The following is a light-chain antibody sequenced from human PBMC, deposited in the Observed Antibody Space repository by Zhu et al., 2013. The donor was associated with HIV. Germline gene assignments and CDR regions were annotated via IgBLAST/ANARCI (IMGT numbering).Light chain of an antibody. V-gene: IGKV3-11*01. CDR1: QSVSSY. CDR2: DAS. J-gene: IGKJ5*01. Sequence: EIVLTQSPATLSLSPGERATLSCRASQSVSSYLAWYQQKPGQALRLLIHDASNRATGIPTRFSGSGSGTDFTLTISSLEPEDFAVYYCHQRSNWPITFGQGTRLEIK. CDR3: HQRSNWPIT.